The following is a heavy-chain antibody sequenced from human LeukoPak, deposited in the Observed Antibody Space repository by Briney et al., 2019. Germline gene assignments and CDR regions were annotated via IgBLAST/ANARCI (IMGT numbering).Heavy chain of an antibody. V-gene: IGHV2-70*01. J-gene: IGHJ6*02. Sequence: SGPTLVNPTQTLTLTCTFSGFSLSPSGMCVSWIRQPPGKALEWLALIDWDDDKYYSTSLKTRPTISKDTSKNQVVLTMTNMDPVDTATYYCARIPPDYYGSGSYYYYYGMDVWGQGTTVTVSS. CDR3: ARIPPDYYGSGSYYYYYGMDV. D-gene: IGHD3-10*01. CDR1: GFSLSPSGMC. CDR2: IDWDDDK.